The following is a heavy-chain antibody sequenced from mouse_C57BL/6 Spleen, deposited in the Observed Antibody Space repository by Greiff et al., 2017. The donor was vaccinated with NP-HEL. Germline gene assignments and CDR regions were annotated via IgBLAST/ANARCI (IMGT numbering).Heavy chain of an antibody. D-gene: IGHD1-1*01. CDR1: GYTFTSYW. J-gene: IGHJ2*01. Sequence: QVQLQQPGAELVRPGTSVKLSCKASGYTFTSYWMHWVKQRPGQGLEWIGVIDPSDSYTNYNQKVKGTATLTVDTSSSTAYMQLSSLTSEDSAVYYCASRTTVVAYYFDYWGQGTTLTVSS. V-gene: IGHV1-59*01. CDR2: IDPSDSYT. CDR3: ASRTTVVAYYFDY.